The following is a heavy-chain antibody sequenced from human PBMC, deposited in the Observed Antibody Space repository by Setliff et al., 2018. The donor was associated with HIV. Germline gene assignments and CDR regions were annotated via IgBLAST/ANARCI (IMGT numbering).Heavy chain of an antibody. Sequence: GGSLRLSCAASGLIFSGYPMSWVRQAPGKGLEWVSAISAGTGHTYYADSVKGRFTISRDNSQNTLYLQMNNVSAEDTALYYCAKQGLISSTYALDIWGQGTAVTVSS. V-gene: IGHV3-23*01. CDR3: AKQGLISSTYALDI. CDR1: GLIFSGYP. J-gene: IGHJ3*02. CDR2: ISAGTGHT. D-gene: IGHD3-16*02.